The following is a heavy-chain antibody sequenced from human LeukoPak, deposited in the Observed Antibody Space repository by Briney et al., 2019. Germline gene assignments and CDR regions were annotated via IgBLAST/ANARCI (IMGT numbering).Heavy chain of an antibody. CDR1: EFTFSSYS. Sequence: GGSLRLSCAASEFTFSSYSMNWVRQAPGKGLEWVSSISSSSSYIYYADSVKGRFTISRDNAKNSLYLQMNSLRAEDTAVYYCARDFSGLFDYWGQGTLVTVSS. CDR3: ARDFSGLFDY. CDR2: ISSSSSYI. J-gene: IGHJ4*02. V-gene: IGHV3-21*01. D-gene: IGHD1-26*01.